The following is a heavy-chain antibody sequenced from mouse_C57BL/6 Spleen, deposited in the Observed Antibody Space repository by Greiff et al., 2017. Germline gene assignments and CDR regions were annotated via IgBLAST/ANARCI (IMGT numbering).Heavy chain of an antibody. J-gene: IGHJ4*01. D-gene: IGHD1-1*01. CDR3: ARSTVVADCAMDY. Sequence: QVQLQQPGAELVMPGASVKLSCKASGYTFTSYWMHWVKQRPGQGLEWIGEIDPSASYTNYNQKFKGKSTLTVDKSSSTAYMQLSSLTSEVSAVYYCARSTVVADCAMDYWGQGTSVTVSS. CDR1: GYTFTSYW. V-gene: IGHV1-69*01. CDR2: IDPSASYT.